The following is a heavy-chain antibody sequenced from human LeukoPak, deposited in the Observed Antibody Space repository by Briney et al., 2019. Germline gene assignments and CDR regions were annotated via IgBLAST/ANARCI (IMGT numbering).Heavy chain of an antibody. D-gene: IGHD3-22*01. V-gene: IGHV3-48*02. CDR2: ISSSSTTI. CDR3: AREPQSSGYADY. Sequence: PGRSLRPSCVVSGFTFSSYSMNWVRQAPGKGLEWISYISSSSTTIYYADSVKGRFTISRDNAKNSLYLQMNSLRDEDTAVYYCAREPQSSGYADYWGQGTLVTVSS. CDR1: GFTFSSYS. J-gene: IGHJ4*02.